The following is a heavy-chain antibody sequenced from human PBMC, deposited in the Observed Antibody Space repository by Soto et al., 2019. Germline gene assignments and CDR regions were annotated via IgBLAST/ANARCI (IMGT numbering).Heavy chain of an antibody. CDR1: GGTFSSYA. Sequence: QVQLVQSGAEVKKPGSSVKVSCKASGGTFSSYAISWVRQAPGQGLEWMGGIIPIFGTANYAQKFQGRVTITADESTSTAYMELSSLRSEDTAVYYCAKDQGRGYDYVLYGMDVWGQGTTVTVSS. CDR2: IIPIFGTA. V-gene: IGHV1-69*01. CDR3: AKDQGRGYDYVLYGMDV. J-gene: IGHJ6*02. D-gene: IGHD3-16*01.